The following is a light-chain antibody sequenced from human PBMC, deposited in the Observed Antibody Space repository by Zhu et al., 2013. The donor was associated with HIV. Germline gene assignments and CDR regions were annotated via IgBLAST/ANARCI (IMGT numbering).Light chain of an antibody. Sequence: EIVMTQSPATLSVSPGERATLSCRASQSVSSNLAWYQQKPGQAPRLLIYGASTRATGIPARFSGSGSGTEFTLSISRLEPEDFAVYYCHHYGTSHTFGGGTKVEIK. V-gene: IGKV3-15*01. CDR1: QSVSSN. CDR2: GAS. CDR3: HHYGTSHT. J-gene: IGKJ4*01.